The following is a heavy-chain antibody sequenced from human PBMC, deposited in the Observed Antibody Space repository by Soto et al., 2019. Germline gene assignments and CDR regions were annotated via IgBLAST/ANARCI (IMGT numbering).Heavy chain of an antibody. V-gene: IGHV1-69*13. CDR1: GGTFSTHA. CDR3: ARGYCSGGNCYSGTHV. CDR2: IIPISGTT. Sequence: SVKVSCKASGGTFSTHAIIWVRQAPGHGLEWMGGIIPISGTTYYTQKFQGRVTITADEPTSTAFMELSSLKSDDTAVFYCARGYCSGGNCYSGTHVWDQGTMVTVSS. J-gene: IGHJ6*02. D-gene: IGHD2-15*01.